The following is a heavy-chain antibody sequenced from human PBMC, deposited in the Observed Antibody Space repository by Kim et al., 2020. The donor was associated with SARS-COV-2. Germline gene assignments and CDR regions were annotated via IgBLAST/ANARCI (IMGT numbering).Heavy chain of an antibody. V-gene: IGHV1-2*02. CDR3: ARDGYSYGAWFDP. J-gene: IGHJ5*02. Sequence: NYAQKFQGRVTMNRDTSISTAYMELSSLRSDDTAVYYCARDGYSYGAWFDPWGQGTLVTVSS. D-gene: IGHD5-18*01.